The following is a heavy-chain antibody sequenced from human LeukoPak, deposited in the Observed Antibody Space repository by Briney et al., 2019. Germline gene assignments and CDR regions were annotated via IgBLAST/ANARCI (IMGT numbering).Heavy chain of an antibody. CDR2: IYDSGST. J-gene: IGHJ4*02. D-gene: IGHD3-10*01. Sequence: SETLSLTCTVSGGSISSSSYYWGWIRQPPGKGLEWIVSIYDSGSTYYNPSLKSRVTISVHTSKTQFSLKLSSVSAADTAVYYCARHLLWFGDRPGDFDYWGQGTLVTVSS. V-gene: IGHV4-39*01. CDR1: GGSISSSSYY. CDR3: ARHLLWFGDRPGDFDY.